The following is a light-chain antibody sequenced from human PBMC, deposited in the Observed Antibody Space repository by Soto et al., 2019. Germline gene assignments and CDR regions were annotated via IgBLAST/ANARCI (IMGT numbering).Light chain of an antibody. J-gene: IGLJ3*02. CDR2: LNSDGSH. Sequence: QLVLTQSPSASASLGASVKLTCTLSSGHSSYAIAWHQQQPEKGPRYLMKLNSDGSHSKGDGIPDRFSGSSSGAERYLIISSLQSEDEADYYCQTWGFWVLGGGTKLTVL. V-gene: IGLV4-69*02. CDR3: QTWGFWV. CDR1: SGHSSYA.